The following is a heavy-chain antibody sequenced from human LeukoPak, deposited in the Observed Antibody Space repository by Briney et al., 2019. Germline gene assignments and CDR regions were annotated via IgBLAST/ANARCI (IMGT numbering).Heavy chain of an antibody. CDR3: ARGRRPIVVVPDDIHKPLNYFDP. CDR2: MNPNSGNT. V-gene: IGHV1-8*01. D-gene: IGHD2-2*01. Sequence: ASVKVSCKASGYTFTSYDINWVRQATGQGLEWMGWMNPNSGNTGYAQKFQGRVTMTGNTSISTAYMELSSLRSEDTAVYYCARGRRPIVVVPDDIHKPLNYFDPWGQGTLVTVSS. CDR1: GYTFTSYD. J-gene: IGHJ5*02.